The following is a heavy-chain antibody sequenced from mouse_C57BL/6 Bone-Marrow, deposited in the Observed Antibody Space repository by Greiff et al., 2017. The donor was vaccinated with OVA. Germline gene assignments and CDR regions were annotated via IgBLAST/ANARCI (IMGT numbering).Heavy chain of an antibody. CDR1: GYTFTSYW. CDR2: INPSNGGT. Sequence: QVQLQQPGTELVKPGASVKLSCKASGYTFTSYWMHWVKQRPGQGLEWIGNINPSNGGTNYNEKFKSKATLTADKASSTAYMQLISLTTEDSAVYDGASRLIVYYYAMDYWGQGTSVTVSS. CDR3: ASRLIVYYYAMDY. J-gene: IGHJ4*01. V-gene: IGHV1-53*01.